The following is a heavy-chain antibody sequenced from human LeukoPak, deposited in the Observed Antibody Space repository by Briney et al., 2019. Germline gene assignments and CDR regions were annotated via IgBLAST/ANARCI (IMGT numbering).Heavy chain of an antibody. V-gene: IGHV1-69*13. CDR3: ARDLDVVVPAAFWSGGSCFAP. D-gene: IGHD2-2*01. CDR1: GGTFSSYA. CDR2: IIPIFGTA. J-gene: IGHJ5*02. Sequence: GASVKVSCKASGGTFSSYAISWVRQAPGQGLEWMGGIIPIFGTANYAQKFQGRVTITADESTSTAYMELSSLRSEDTAVYYCARDLDVVVPAAFWSGGSCFAPGGKEPLVPVSS.